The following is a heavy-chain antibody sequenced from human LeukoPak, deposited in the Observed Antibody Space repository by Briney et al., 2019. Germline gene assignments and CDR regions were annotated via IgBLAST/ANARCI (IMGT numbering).Heavy chain of an antibody. Sequence: GGSLRLSCAASGFTFSDYYMSWLRQAPGKGLEGVSYISSSGSTIYYADSVKGRFTISRDNAKNSLYLQMNSLRAEDTAVYYCARDDFWSGYYIYDWGQGTLVTVSS. CDR1: GFTFSDYY. J-gene: IGHJ4*02. CDR3: ARDDFWSGYYIYD. CDR2: ISSSGSTI. V-gene: IGHV3-11*01. D-gene: IGHD3-3*01.